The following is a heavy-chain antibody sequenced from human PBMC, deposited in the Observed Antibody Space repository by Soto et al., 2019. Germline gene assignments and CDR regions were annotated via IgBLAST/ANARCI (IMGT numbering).Heavy chain of an antibody. CDR2: IYYTGIT. Sequence: PSETLSLTCSVSGGSVTDNYWGWVRQTPGTGLEWIGYIYYTGITYYNPSLKRRVTMSFDTSKNRLSLKLDSMTAADTAVYYCARALDYDFWGGRNWFDPWGQGTQVTVSS. CDR3: ARALDYDFWGGRNWFDP. D-gene: IGHD3-3*01. V-gene: IGHV4-59*02. CDR1: GGSVTDNY. J-gene: IGHJ5*02.